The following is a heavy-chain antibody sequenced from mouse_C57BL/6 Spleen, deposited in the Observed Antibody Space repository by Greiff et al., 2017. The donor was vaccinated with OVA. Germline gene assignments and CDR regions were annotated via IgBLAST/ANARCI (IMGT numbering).Heavy chain of an antibody. CDR1: GYTFTDYY. Sequence: EVQLQQSGPELVKPGASVKISCKASGYTFTDYYMNWVKQSHGKSLEWIGDINPNNGGTSYNQKFKGKATLTVDKSSSTAYMELRILTSEDSAVYYCARSMVTYYAMDYWGQGTSVTVSS. J-gene: IGHJ4*01. CDR2: INPNNGGT. D-gene: IGHD2-2*01. CDR3: ARSMVTYYAMDY. V-gene: IGHV1-26*01.